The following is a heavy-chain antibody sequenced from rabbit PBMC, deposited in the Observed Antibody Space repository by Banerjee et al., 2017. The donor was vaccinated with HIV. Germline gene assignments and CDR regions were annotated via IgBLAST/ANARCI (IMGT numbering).Heavy chain of an antibody. Sequence: FSFNNIYWICWVRQAPGKGLEWIACIYTGSSGRTYYASWAKGRFTTSKTSSTTVTLQMTSLTAADTATYFCARGGGADYHGLWGPGTLVTVS. CDR3: ARGGGADYHGL. V-gene: IGHV1S45*01. J-gene: IGHJ6*01. CDR2: IYTGSSGRT. CDR1: FSFNNIYW. D-gene: IGHD4-1*01.